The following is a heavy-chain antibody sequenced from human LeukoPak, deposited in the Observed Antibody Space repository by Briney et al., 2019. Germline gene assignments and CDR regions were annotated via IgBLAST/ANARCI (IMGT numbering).Heavy chain of an antibody. D-gene: IGHD5-18*01. CDR1: GFIFNNYP. V-gene: IGHV3-23*01. J-gene: IGHJ4*02. Sequence: GGSLRLSCAASGFIFNNYPMHWVRQAPGKGLEWVSAISDSGASTYYADSVKGRFTISRDNSRDTLYLQLTSLRAEDTAVYYCAKDGPSSSWIQLMSWGQGTLVTVSS. CDR3: AKDGPSSSWIQLMS. CDR2: ISDSGAST.